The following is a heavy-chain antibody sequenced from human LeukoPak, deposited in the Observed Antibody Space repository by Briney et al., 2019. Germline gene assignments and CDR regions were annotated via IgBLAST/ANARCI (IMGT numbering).Heavy chain of an antibody. J-gene: IGHJ4*02. CDR2: IKQDGSEK. V-gene: IGHV3-7*05. Sequence: GGSLRLSCAASGCTFSNFWMSWVRQAPGKGLEWVANIKQDGSEKYYVDSVKGRFTISRDNAKNSLYLQMNSLRAEDTAVYYCAPNYYYDSGSPYYWGQGTLVTVSS. CDR1: GCTFSNFW. D-gene: IGHD3-10*01. CDR3: APNYYYDSGSPYY.